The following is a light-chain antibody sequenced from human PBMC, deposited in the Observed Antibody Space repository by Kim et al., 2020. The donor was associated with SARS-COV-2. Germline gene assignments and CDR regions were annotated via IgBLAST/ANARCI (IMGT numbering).Light chain of an antibody. CDR1: NNDVGGHNF. V-gene: IGLV2-11*01. Sequence: GTSVTISCTGTNNDVGGHNFVSWYQQRSGKAPNLIIYDVTQRPSGVPDRFSGSKSGNTASLTISGLQADDEADYYCCSYAGRDIYVFGTGTKVTVL. J-gene: IGLJ1*01. CDR2: DVT. CDR3: CSYAGRDIYV.